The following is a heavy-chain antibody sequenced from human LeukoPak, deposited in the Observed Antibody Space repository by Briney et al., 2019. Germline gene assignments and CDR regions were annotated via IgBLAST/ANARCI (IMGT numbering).Heavy chain of an antibody. CDR3: ARGIPAPPTDWFDP. CDR1: GGSISSSSYY. D-gene: IGHD2-2*01. Sequence: SETLSLTCTVSGGSISSSSYYWGWIRQPPGKGLEWIGSIYYSGSTYYNPSLKSRVTISVDTSKNQFSLKLSSATAADTAVYYCARGIPAPPTDWFDPWGQGTLVTVSS. CDR2: IYYSGST. V-gene: IGHV4-39*01. J-gene: IGHJ5*02.